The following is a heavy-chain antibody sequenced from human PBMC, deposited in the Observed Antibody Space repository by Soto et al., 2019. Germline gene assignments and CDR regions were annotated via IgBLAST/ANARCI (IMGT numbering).Heavy chain of an antibody. J-gene: IGHJ6*02. CDR1: GYTFTGYY. D-gene: IGHD3-10*01. CDR2: INPNSGGT. Sequence: ASVKVSCKASGYTFTGYYMHWVRQAPGQGLEWMGWINPNSGGTNYAQKFQGWVTMTRDTSISTAYMELSRLRSDDTAVYYCARDLAYYYGSGSPEIYYYYGLDVWGQGTTVTVSS. CDR3: ARDLAYYYGSGSPEIYYYYGLDV. V-gene: IGHV1-2*04.